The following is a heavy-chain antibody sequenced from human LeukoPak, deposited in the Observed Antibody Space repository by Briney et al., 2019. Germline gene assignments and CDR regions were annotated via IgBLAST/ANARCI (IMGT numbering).Heavy chain of an antibody. J-gene: IGHJ4*02. CDR2: IWHDGSNK. CDR1: GFTFSSNG. V-gene: IGHV3-33*06. CDR3: AKGYCSGGSCYRLDY. D-gene: IGHD2-15*01. Sequence: GGSLRLSCAASGFTFSSNGMHRVRQAPGKGLKWGAVIWHDGSNKYYADSVKGPFTISRDNSKNTLYLQMNSRRAEDTAVYYCAKGYCSGGSCYRLDYWGQGTLVTVSS.